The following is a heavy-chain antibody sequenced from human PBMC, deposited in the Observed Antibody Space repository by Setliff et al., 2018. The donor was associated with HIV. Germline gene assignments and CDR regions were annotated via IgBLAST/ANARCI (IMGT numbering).Heavy chain of an antibody. CDR2: INEDGNKK. J-gene: IGHJ5*01. CDR3: ARPLLRTNPVYEILENWFDS. Sequence: GGSLRLSCAASRFSFSTSWMTWVRQAPGKGLEWIANINEDGNKKYHAGSVWGRFTISRDNAKNSLYLQMNSLRAEDTAVYYCARPLLRTNPVYEILENWFDSWGRGTLVTVSS. D-gene: IGHD2-8*01. CDR1: RFSFSTSW. V-gene: IGHV3-7*03.